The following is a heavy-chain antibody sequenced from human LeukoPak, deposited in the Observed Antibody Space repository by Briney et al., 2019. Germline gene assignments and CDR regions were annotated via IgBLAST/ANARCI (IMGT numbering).Heavy chain of an antibody. CDR2: ISGSGGST. Sequence: GGTLRLSCAASGFTFSSYGMSWVRQAPGKGLEWVSAISGSGGSTFYADSVKGRFTISRGNSKNTLYLQMNSLRAEDTAVYYCAKDPMTTVTTVDSDWGQGTLVTVSS. J-gene: IGHJ4*02. CDR1: GFTFSSYG. CDR3: AKDPMTTVTTVDSD. D-gene: IGHD4-17*01. V-gene: IGHV3-23*01.